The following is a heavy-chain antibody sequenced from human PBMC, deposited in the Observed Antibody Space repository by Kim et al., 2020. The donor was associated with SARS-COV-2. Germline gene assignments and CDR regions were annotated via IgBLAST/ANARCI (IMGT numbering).Heavy chain of an antibody. Sequence: ASVKVSCKASGYTFTSYYMHWVRQAPGQGLEWMGIINPSGGSTSYAQKFQGRVTMTRDTSTSTVYMELSSLRSEDTAVYYCARVGGDAPYYYYGMDVWGQGTTVTVSS. J-gene: IGHJ6*02. CDR3: ARVGGDAPYYYYGMDV. V-gene: IGHV1-46*01. CDR1: GYTFTSYY. D-gene: IGHD4-17*01. CDR2: INPSGGST.